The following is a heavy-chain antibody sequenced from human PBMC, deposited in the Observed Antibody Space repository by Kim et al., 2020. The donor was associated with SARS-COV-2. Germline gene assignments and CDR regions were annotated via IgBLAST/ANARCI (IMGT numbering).Heavy chain of an antibody. Sequence: GGSLRLSCAASGFTFSSFSMNWVRQAPGKGLEWVSFISGTGKTLYYADSVKGRFTISRDNAKSSLFLQMNSLRAEDTAVYYCARDERSGLDAFDIWDQGT. CDR3: ARDERSGLDAFDI. J-gene: IGHJ3*02. D-gene: IGHD3-16*01. CDR2: ISGTGKTL. V-gene: IGHV3-48*04. CDR1: GFTFSSFS.